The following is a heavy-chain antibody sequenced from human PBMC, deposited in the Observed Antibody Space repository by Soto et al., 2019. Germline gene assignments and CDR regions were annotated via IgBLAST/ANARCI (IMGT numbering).Heavy chain of an antibody. J-gene: IGHJ6*03. CDR2: ISAYNGNT. CDR1: GYTFTSYG. D-gene: IGHD3-3*01. CDR3: ARKVWSDFWCGYYHYYYYMDV. V-gene: IGHV1-18*01. Sequence: QVQLVQSGAEVKKPGASVKVSCKASGYTFTSYGISWVRQAPGQGLDWMGCISAYNGNTNYAQKIQGRVTMTTDTSTSTAYMELWSLISDDTAVYYCARKVWSDFWCGYYHYYYYMDVWGQGTTVTGSS.